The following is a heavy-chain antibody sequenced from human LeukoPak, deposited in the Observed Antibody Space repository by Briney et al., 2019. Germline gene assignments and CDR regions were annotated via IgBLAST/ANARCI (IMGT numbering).Heavy chain of an antibody. CDR1: GGSISSYY. CDR2: IYYSGST. D-gene: IGHD3-10*01. V-gene: IGHV4-59*08. J-gene: IGHJ4*02. CDR3: ARHDYYGSGNDFDY. Sequence: PSETLSLTCTVSGGSISSYYWSWIRQPPGKGLEWIGYIYYSGSTNYNPSLKSRVTISVDTSKNQFSLKLSSVTAADTAVYYCARHDYYGSGNDFDYWGQGTLVTVSS.